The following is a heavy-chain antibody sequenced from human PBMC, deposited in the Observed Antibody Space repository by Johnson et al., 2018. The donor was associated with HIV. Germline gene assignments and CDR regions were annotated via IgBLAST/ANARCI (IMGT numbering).Heavy chain of an antibody. CDR3: AREGTLGAFDI. V-gene: IGHV3-66*02. J-gene: IGHJ3*02. Sequence: VQLVESGGGLVQPGGSLRLSCAASGFTFSSYAMSWVRQAPGKGLEWVSVIYIGGSTYYADSVKGRFTISRDNSKNTLYLQMNSLRPEDTAVYYCAREGTLGAFDIWGKGTMVTVSS. D-gene: IGHD1-1*01. CDR1: GFTFSSYA. CDR2: IYIGGST.